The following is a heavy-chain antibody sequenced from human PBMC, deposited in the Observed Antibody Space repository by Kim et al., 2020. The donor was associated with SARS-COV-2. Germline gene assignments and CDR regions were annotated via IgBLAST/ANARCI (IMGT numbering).Heavy chain of an antibody. Sequence: ASVKVSCKASGYTFTSYAMNWVRQAPGQGLEWMGWINTNTGNPTYAQGFTGRFVFSLDTSVSTAYLQISSLKAEDTAVYYCARGLRLGELSLYFTWGYWGPGTLVTVSS. J-gene: IGHJ4*02. CDR1: GYTFTSYA. V-gene: IGHV7-4-1*02. CDR3: ARGLRLGELSLYFTWGY. D-gene: IGHD3-16*02. CDR2: INTNTGNP.